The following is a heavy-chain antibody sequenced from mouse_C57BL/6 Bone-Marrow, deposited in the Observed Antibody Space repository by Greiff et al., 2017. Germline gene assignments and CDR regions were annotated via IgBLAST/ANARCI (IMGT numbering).Heavy chain of an antibody. V-gene: IGHV5-16*01. CDR2: INYDGSST. CDR1: GFTFSDYY. D-gene: IGHD3-2*02. J-gene: IGHJ4*01. CDR3: ARVETAQGRDAMDY. Sequence: EVMLVESEGGLVQPGSSMKLSCTASGFTFSDYYMAWVRQVPEKGLEWVANINYDGSSTYYLDSLKSRFIISRDNAKNILYLQMSSLKSEDTATYYCARVETAQGRDAMDYWGQGTSVTVSS.